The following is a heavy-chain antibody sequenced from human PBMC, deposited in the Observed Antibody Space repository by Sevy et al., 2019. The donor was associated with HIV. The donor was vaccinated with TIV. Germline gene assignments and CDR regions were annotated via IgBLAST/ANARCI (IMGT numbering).Heavy chain of an antibody. V-gene: IGHV3-13*01. CDR1: GFTFSSYD. J-gene: IGHJ3*02. D-gene: IGHD2-8*01. CDR2: IGAAGDT. Sequence: GGSLRLSCAASGFTFSSYDMHWVRQSTGKGLEWVSAIGAAGDTYYPGSVKGRFTISRENAKNSFYLQMNSLRAGDTVVYYCARGGCMAGRVFEYGFDIWGQGTMVTVSS. CDR3: ARGGCMAGRVFEYGFDI.